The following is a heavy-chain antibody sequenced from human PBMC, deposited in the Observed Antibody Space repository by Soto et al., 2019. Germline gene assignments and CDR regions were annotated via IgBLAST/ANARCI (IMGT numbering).Heavy chain of an antibody. V-gene: IGHV2-5*02. CDR2: IYWDDDK. D-gene: IGHD6-19*01. Sequence: QITLKESGPTLVKPTQTLTLTCTFSGFSLSSTRVAVGWIRQPPGKALEWLVLIYWDDDKRYSPFLKSRHTITKDTSKNQVVLTMTNMDPVDTATYYCAHSVVAGLGYYFDYWGQGTLVTVSS. J-gene: IGHJ4*02. CDR3: AHSVVAGLGYYFDY. CDR1: GFSLSSTRVA.